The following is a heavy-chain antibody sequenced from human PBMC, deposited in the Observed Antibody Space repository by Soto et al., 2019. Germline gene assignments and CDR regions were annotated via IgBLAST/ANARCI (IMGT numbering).Heavy chain of an antibody. V-gene: IGHV5-51*03. Sequence: QLVQSGAAVKEPGESLKIACKGSGFSFTTYWIAWVRQMPGKGLEWMGIIYPGDSKTTYSPSCQGQVTISADKSISTVYMQWSSLKASDTAMYYCARDLDYGGNAEASEVWGQGTMVTVSS. J-gene: IGHJ3*01. CDR2: IYPGDSKT. CDR1: GFSFTTYW. CDR3: ARDLDYGGNAEASEV. D-gene: IGHD4-17*01.